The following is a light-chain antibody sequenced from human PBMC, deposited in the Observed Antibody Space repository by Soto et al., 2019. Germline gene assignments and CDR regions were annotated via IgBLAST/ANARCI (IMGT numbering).Light chain of an antibody. J-gene: IGLJ1*01. CDR2: EGS. V-gene: IGLV2-23*01. Sequence: QSVLTQPASVSGSPGQSITISCTGTSSDVGSYNLVSWYQQHPGTAPKLMIYEGSKRPSGVSNRFSGSKSGNTASLTISGLQAEDEADYYCCSYAGISSYVFGTGTKLTVL. CDR3: CSYAGISSYV. CDR1: SSDVGSYNL.